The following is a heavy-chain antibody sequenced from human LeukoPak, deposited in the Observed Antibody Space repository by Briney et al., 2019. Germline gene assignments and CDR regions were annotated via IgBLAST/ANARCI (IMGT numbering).Heavy chain of an antibody. CDR2: ISGSGGST. CDR1: GFTFSSYA. V-gene: IGHV3-23*01. J-gene: IGHJ4*02. Sequence: GSLRLSCAASGFTFSSYAMSWVRQAPGKGLEWVSAISGSGGSTYYADSVKGRFTISRDNSKNTLYLQMNSLRAEDTAVYYCATWEGATAYFDYWGQGTLVTVSS. D-gene: IGHD1-26*01. CDR3: ATWEGATAYFDY.